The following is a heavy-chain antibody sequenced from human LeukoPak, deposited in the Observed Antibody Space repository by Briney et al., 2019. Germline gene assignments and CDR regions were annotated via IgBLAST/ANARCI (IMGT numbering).Heavy chain of an antibody. CDR1: GFTLRDYY. CDR2: VSSSGTNI. Sequence: GGSLRLSCAASGFTLRDYYMTWVRQAPGKGLEWVSYVSSSGTNIYYADSVKGRFTMSRDNARNSVFLQMNSLRDEDTAVYYCARDPSENLDSTGHYHGGYFDCWGQGTLVTVSS. CDR3: ARDPSENLDSTGHYHGGYFDC. V-gene: IGHV3-11*01. D-gene: IGHD3-22*01. J-gene: IGHJ4*02.